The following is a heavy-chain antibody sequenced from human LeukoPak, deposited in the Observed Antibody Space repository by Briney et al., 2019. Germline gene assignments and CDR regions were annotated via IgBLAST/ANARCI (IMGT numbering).Heavy chain of an antibody. V-gene: IGHV1-69*05. Sequence: ASVKVSCKASGGTFSSYAISWVRQAPGQGLEWMGGIIPIFGTANYAQKFQGRVTITTDESTSTAYMELSSLRSEDTAVYYCARGPYSGYVIWGQGTLVTVSS. CDR2: IIPIFGTA. CDR1: GGTFSSYA. J-gene: IGHJ4*02. D-gene: IGHD5-12*01. CDR3: ARGPYSGYVI.